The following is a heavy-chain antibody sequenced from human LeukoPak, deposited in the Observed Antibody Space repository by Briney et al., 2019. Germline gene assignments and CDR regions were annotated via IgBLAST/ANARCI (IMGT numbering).Heavy chain of an antibody. CDR3: ARTHKWLRAHDY. D-gene: IGHD5-12*01. CDR1: GFTFSSYW. Sequence: GGSLRLSCAASGFTFSSYWMHWVRQAPGKGLVWVSRINSDGSSTSYADSVKGRFTISRDNAKNTLYLQMNSLRAEDTAVYYCARTHKWLRAHDYWGQGTLVTVSS. V-gene: IGHV3-74*01. CDR2: INSDGSST. J-gene: IGHJ4*02.